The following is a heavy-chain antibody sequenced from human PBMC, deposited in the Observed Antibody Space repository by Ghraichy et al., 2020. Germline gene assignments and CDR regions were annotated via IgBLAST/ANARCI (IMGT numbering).Heavy chain of an antibody. CDR1: GYTFTGYY. V-gene: IGHV1-2*02. J-gene: IGHJ4*02. D-gene: IGHD3-10*01. CDR2: INPNSGGT. Sequence: ASVKVSCKASGYTFTGYYMHWVRQAPGQGLEWMGWINPNSGGTNYAQKFQGRVTMTRDTSISTAYMELSRLRSDDTAVYYCARAPIEGFQDFDYWGQGTLVTVSS. CDR3: ARAPIEGFQDFDY.